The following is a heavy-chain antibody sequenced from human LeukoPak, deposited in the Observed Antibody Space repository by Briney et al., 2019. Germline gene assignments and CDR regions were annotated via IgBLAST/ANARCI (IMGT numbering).Heavy chain of an antibody. CDR1: GFTFSSYG. CDR2: IWYDGSNK. D-gene: IGHD2-21*02. V-gene: IGHV3-33*01. J-gene: IGHJ4*02. Sequence: PGRSLRLSCAASGFTFSSYGMHWVRQAPGKGLEWVAVIWYDGSNKYYADSVKGRFTISRDNSKNTLYLQMNSLRAEDTAVYYCARDMGGDWYYFDYWGQGTLVTVSS. CDR3: ARDMGGDWYYFDY.